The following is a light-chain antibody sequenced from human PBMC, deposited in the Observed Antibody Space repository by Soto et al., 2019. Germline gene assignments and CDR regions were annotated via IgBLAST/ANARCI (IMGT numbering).Light chain of an antibody. CDR3: QQNGSSPRT. V-gene: IGKV3-20*01. CDR2: GAS. J-gene: IGKJ1*01. Sequence: EIVLTQSPGTLSLSPGERATLSCRASQSVSTNYLAWYQQKPGQAPRLLIYGASSRATGIPDRFSGSGSGTDFTLTISRLEPEDFAMYYCQQNGSSPRTFGQGTTVEIK. CDR1: QSVSTNY.